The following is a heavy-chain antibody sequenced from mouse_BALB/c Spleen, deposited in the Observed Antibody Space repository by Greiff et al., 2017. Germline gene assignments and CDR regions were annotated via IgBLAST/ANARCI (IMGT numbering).Heavy chain of an antibody. CDR2: IYPGDGDT. CDR3: ARTMTYYYAMDY. CDR1: GYTFTSYW. Sequence: VQLQESGAELARPGASVKLSCKASGYTFTSYWMQWVKQRPGQGLEWIGAIYPGDGDTRYTQKFKGKATLTADKSSSTAYMQLSSLASEDSAVYYCARTMTYYYAMDYWGQGTSVTVSS. J-gene: IGHJ4*01. V-gene: IGHV1-87*01.